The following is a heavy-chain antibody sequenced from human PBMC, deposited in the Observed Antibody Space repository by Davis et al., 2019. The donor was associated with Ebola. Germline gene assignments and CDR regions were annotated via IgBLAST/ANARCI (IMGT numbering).Heavy chain of an antibody. D-gene: IGHD3-3*01. J-gene: IGHJ4*02. V-gene: IGHV3-53*01. CDR1: GFTVSSNY. CDR3: ARDRPFWGGSYYDY. Sequence: PGGSLRLSCAASGFTVSSNYMSWVRQAPGKGLEWVSVIYSGGSTYYADSVKGRFTISRDNSKNTLYLQMNSLRAEDTAVYYCARDRPFWGGSYYDYWGQGTLVTVSS. CDR2: IYSGGST.